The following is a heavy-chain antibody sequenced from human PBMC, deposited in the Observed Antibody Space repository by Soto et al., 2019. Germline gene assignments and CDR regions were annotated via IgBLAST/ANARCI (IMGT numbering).Heavy chain of an antibody. CDR1: GSTIDDYA. V-gene: IGHV3-9*01. CDR3: GKDLRPGGLES. J-gene: IGHJ4*02. D-gene: IGHD3-16*01. CDR2: IFWVGGGT. Sequence: EVQVVDSGGGLVQPGGSLTLSCIVSGSTIDDYAMHWVRQVPWKGLEWVSGIFWVGGGTGYADSVKGRFTISRDRAKNSLSLQMNSLRFEDTAVYYCGKDLRPGGLESWGQGTLVTVSS.